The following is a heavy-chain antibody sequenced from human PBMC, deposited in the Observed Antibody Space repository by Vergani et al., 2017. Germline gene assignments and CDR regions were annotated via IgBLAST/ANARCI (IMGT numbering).Heavy chain of an antibody. Sequence: QVQLQESGPGLVKPSETLTLTCDVSDSSIMTNPYWGWFRQSPGKGLEWIGCIYHSGDTHYNSSLKSRVSISIVSSSKFSLSLTSVTAAETAIYYCARHRGSGGFFPSSYFYGMDVWGHGTTVTVSS. V-gene: IGHV4-38-2*01. J-gene: IGHJ6*02. CDR3: ARHRGSGGFFPSSYFYGMDV. CDR2: IYHSGDT. CDR1: DSSIMTNPY. D-gene: IGHD3-10*01.